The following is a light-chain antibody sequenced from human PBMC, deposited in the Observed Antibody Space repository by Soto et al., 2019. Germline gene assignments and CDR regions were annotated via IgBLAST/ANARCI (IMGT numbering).Light chain of an antibody. Sequence: QSTLTQPASASGSPGQSVTISSTGTSSDVGGYNYVSWYQQHPGQAPKLMIYEVSKRPSGVPDRFSGSKSGNTASLTVSGLQAEDEADYYCSSYAGSNKLGVFGTGTKVTV. J-gene: IGLJ1*01. V-gene: IGLV2-8*01. CDR1: SSDVGGYNY. CDR3: SSYAGSNKLGV. CDR2: EVS.